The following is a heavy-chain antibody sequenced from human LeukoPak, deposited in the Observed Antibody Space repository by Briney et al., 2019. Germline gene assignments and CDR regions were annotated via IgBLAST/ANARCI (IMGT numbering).Heavy chain of an antibody. D-gene: IGHD3-10*01. CDR2: IYYSGST. V-gene: IGHV4-59*12. Sequence: SETLSLTCTVSGGSISSYYWSWIRQPPGKGLEWIGYIYYSGSTNYNPPLKSRVTISVDTSKNQFSLKLSSVTAADTAVYYCARSMVFPRIYYYYYMDVWGKGTTVTISS. CDR3: ARSMVFPRIYYYYYMDV. CDR1: GGSISSYY. J-gene: IGHJ6*03.